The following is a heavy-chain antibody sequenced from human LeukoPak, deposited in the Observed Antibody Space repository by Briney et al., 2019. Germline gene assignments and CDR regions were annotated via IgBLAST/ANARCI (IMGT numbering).Heavy chain of an antibody. Sequence: ASVKVSCKASGGTFSSYAISWVRQAPGQGLEWMGIIIPSGGGTNYAQSFQGRVTMTRDTSSSTVYMELSSLKSEDTAIYYCARARYGGNQIDYWGQGTLVTVSS. CDR3: ARARYGGNQIDY. V-gene: IGHV1-46*01. CDR2: IIPSGGGT. D-gene: IGHD4-23*01. CDR1: GGTFSSYA. J-gene: IGHJ4*02.